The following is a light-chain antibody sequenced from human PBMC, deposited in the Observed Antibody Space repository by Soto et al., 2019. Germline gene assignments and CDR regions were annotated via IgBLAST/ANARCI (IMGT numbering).Light chain of an antibody. V-gene: IGLV1-36*01. CDR2: YDN. CDR3: ASWDDSLNAYV. CDR1: SSNIGNNA. Sequence: SVLTQPPSVSEAPRQRVTISCSGSSSNIGNNAVNWYQQLPGQAPKIVIYYDNLLTSGVSDRFSGSKSGISASLAISDLQSDDEADYYCASWDDSLNAYVFGPGTK. J-gene: IGLJ1*01.